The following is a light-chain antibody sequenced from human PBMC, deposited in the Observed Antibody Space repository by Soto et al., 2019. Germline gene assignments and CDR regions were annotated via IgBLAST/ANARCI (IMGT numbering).Light chain of an antibody. CDR1: QDIINH. V-gene: IGKV1-27*01. Sequence: DIQMTQSPSSLSASVGDTVTITCRASQDIINHLAWYQQRPGKVPNLLIYGASTLHSGVPSRFRGSGSGTHFTLSILGLQPEDVATYYCQNYHLALGTCGQGTRLEIK. CDR3: QNYHLALGT. CDR2: GAS. J-gene: IGKJ5*01.